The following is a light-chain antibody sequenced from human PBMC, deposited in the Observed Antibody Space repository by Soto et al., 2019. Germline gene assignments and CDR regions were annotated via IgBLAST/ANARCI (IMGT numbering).Light chain of an antibody. CDR3: QQTYSFPIT. CDR2: DAS. V-gene: IGKV1-5*01. Sequence: DIQMTQSPSTLSASVGDRVTITCRASQSISSWLAWYQQKPGKAPKLLIYDASSLESGVPSRFSGSGSGTDFTLTISSLQPDDFGTYYCQQTYSFPITFGQGTRLENK. CDR1: QSISSW. J-gene: IGKJ5*01.